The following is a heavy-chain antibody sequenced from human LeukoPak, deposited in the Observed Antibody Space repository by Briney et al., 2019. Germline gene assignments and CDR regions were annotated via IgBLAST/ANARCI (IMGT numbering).Heavy chain of an antibody. Sequence: GGSLRLSCTASGFTFGQYALSWLREAPGKGLEWVSLIRSKTYGGTTQYAASVKGRFNISSDDSKSVAYLQMNSLKIDDTAVYYCTRVDYGGAPRRNYWGQGTLVTVSS. J-gene: IGHJ4*02. CDR1: GFTFGQYA. CDR2: IRSKTYGGTT. CDR3: TRVDYGGAPRRNY. V-gene: IGHV3-49*03. D-gene: IGHD4-23*01.